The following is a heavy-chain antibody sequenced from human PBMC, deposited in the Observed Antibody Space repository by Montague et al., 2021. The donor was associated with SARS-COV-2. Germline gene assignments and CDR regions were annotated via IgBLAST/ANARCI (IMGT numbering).Heavy chain of an antibody. CDR3: ARDRQQWLLGSYFDC. J-gene: IGHJ4*02. V-gene: IGHV3-23*01. Sequence: SLRLSCAAPGFTFDSYAMSWVRQAPGKGLQWVSIVSGSGDDTYYADSVKGRFTISRDNSKNTLYLQLNSLRAEDTAVYYCARDRQQWLLGSYFDCWGQGTLVTVSS. D-gene: IGHD6-19*01. CDR2: VSGSGDDT. CDR1: GFTFDSYA.